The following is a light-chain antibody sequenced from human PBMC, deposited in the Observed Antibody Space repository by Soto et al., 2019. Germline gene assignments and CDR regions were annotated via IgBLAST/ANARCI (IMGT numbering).Light chain of an antibody. CDR1: SANIGAAYN. V-gene: IGLV1-40*01. Sequence: QSVLTQPPSVSGAPGQRVTISCTGSSANIGAAYNVDWYQQLPGTAPKLLIYGNNNRPSGVPARFSGSKSGTSASLAIAGLQAEDEGDYYCGTWDTGLVWVFGGGTKLTVL. CDR2: GNN. J-gene: IGLJ3*02. CDR3: GTWDTGLVWV.